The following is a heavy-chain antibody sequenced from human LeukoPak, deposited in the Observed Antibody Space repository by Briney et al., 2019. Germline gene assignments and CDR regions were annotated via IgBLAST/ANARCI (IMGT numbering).Heavy chain of an antibody. CDR2: IIPILGIA. CDR3: ARGDFKGQGMTTVTTLDY. CDR1: GGTFSSYA. D-gene: IGHD4-11*01. V-gene: IGHV1-69*04. Sequence: SVKVSCKASGGTFSSYAISWVRQAPGQGLEWMGRIIPILGIANYAQKFQGRVTITADKPTSTAYMELSSLRSEDTAVYYCARGDFKGQGMTTVTTLDYWGQGTLVTVSS. J-gene: IGHJ4*02.